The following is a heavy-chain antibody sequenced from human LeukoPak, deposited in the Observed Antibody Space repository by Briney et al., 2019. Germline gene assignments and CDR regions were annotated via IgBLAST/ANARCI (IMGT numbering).Heavy chain of an antibody. CDR2: INGRGITI. CDR1: RFTFSSYE. CDR3: ARDQPSVGWGFDS. Sequence: GGSLRLSCAASRFTFSSYEMNWVRHTPGRGLEWVANINGRGITIHYADSFRGRFTISRDNTKNSLNLQMNDLRAEDTGLYYCARDQPSVGWGFDSWGRGTLVIVSS. V-gene: IGHV3-48*03. D-gene: IGHD2-15*01. J-gene: IGHJ4*02.